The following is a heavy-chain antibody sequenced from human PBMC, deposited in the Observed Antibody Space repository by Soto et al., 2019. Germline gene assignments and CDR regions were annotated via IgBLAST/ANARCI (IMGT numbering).Heavy chain of an antibody. CDR1: GFTFSDYY. V-gene: IGHV3-11*01. CDR3: ARYSSPELWSAIVGMDV. J-gene: IGHJ6*02. CDR2: ISSSGSTI. Sequence: PGGSLRLSCAASGFTFSDYYMSWIRQAPGKGLEWVSYISSSGSTIYYADSVKGRFTISRDNAKNSLYLQMNSLRAEDTAVYYCARYSSPELWSAIVGMDVWGQGTTVTSP. D-gene: IGHD3-3*01.